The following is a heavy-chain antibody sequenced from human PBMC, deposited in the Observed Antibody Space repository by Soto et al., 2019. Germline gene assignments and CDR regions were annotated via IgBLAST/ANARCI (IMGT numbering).Heavy chain of an antibody. CDR2: IYPDDSDT. V-gene: IGHV5-51*03. CDR3: ARRSSVTNTYYYYYYGLDV. Sequence: EVQLVQSGAEGKKPGESLKISCKGFGYNFSTYWIAWVRQMPGKGLEWMGIIYPDDSDTRYDPSFQGPVTISADKSINTAYLQWSSLKASATATYYCARRSSVTNTYYYYYYGLDVWGQRTTVTVSS. D-gene: IGHD4-17*01. J-gene: IGHJ6*02. CDR1: GYNFSTYW.